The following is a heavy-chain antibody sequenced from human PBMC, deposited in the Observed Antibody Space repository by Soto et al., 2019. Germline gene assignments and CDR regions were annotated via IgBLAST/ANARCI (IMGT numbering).Heavy chain of an antibody. V-gene: IGHV5-51*01. CDR1: GYNFPTYW. J-gene: IGHJ4*02. Sequence: HGESLKISCKGSGYNFPTYWIAWVRQMPGKGLEWMGIFYPGDSDTRYSPSFQGQVTISGDKSISTAYLQWSSLKASDTAIYYCSSVTYAHGAYTYGYDYLDYWGPGTLVTVYS. CDR3: SSVTYAHGAYTYGYDYLDY. CDR2: FYPGDSDT. D-gene: IGHD5-18*01.